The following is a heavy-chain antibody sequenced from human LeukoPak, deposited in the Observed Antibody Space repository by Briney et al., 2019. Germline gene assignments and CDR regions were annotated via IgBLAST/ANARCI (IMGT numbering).Heavy chain of an antibody. Sequence: GGSLRLSCAASGFTFSTYAMNWVRQAPGKGLEWVSGIGGGDDDRYYADSVKGRFTITRDNSKSTLFLQMNSLRAEDTAVYYCASQVRGVMGAPTVDYWGQGTLVTVSS. D-gene: IGHD3-10*01. CDR3: ASQVRGVMGAPTVDY. CDR1: GFTFSTYA. V-gene: IGHV3-23*01. J-gene: IGHJ4*02. CDR2: IGGGDDDR.